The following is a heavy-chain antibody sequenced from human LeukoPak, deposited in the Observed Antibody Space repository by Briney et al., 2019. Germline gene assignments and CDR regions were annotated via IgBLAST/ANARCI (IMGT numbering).Heavy chain of an antibody. Sequence: GGSLRLSCAASGFTFSSYAMSWVRQAPGKGLEWVSAISGSGGSTYYADSVKGRFTISRDNSKNTLYLQMNSLRAEDTAVYYCARAYYDYVWGSYRWDYFDYWGRGTLVTVSS. J-gene: IGHJ4*02. CDR1: GFTFSSYA. CDR3: ARAYYDYVWGSYRWDYFDY. V-gene: IGHV3-23*01. CDR2: ISGSGGST. D-gene: IGHD3-16*02.